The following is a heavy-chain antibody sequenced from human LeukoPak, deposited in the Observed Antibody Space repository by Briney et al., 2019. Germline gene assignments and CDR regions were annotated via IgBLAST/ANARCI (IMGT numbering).Heavy chain of an antibody. Sequence: ASVKVSCKASGYTFTSYDINWVRQATGQGLEWMGWMNPNSGNTGYAQKFQGRVTMTRNTSISTAYMELSSLRSEDTAVYYCARSSTERITMIVVVTHFDYWGQGTLVTVSS. D-gene: IGHD3-22*01. CDR2: MNPNSGNT. V-gene: IGHV1-8*01. CDR3: ARSSTERITMIVVVTHFDY. CDR1: GYTFTSYD. J-gene: IGHJ4*02.